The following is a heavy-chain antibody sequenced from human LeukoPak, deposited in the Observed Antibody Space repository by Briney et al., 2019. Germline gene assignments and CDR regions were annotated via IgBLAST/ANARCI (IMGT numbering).Heavy chain of an antibody. J-gene: IGHJ3*02. CDR3: GRAWERTFDI. D-gene: IGHD1-26*01. Sequence: GGSRRLSWAAARFTSSSFEMNWVRQAPGGGREWISQISHTGDIKYADCVKGRFTSSRAKAKNSQYLQMTSLRAEDTAVYYCGRAWERTFDIWGQGTMVTVSS. V-gene: IGHV3-48*03. CDR2: ISHTGDI. CDR1: RFTSSSFE.